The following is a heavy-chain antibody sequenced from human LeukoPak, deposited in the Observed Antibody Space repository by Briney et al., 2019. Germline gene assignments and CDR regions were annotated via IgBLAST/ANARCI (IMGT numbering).Heavy chain of an antibody. D-gene: IGHD3-10*01. V-gene: IGHV1-24*01. Sequence: ASVKVSCKASGGTFSSYAISWVRQAPGKGLEWMGGFDPEDGETIYAQKFQGRVTMTEDTSTDTAYMELSSLRSEDTAVYYCATRGRYGSGSYYNAHFDYWGQGTLVTVSS. CDR1: GGTFSSYA. J-gene: IGHJ4*02. CDR3: ATRGRYGSGSYYNAHFDY. CDR2: FDPEDGET.